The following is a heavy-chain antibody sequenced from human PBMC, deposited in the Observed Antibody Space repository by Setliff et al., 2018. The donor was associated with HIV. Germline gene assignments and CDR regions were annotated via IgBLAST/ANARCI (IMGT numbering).Heavy chain of an antibody. J-gene: IGHJ4*02. CDR2: ISGSGGST. V-gene: IGHV3-23*01. CDR1: GFTFSSYA. D-gene: IGHD6-13*01. CDR3: AKSRSVRLSSSWSHFDY. Sequence: GSLRLSCAASGFTFSSYAMSWVRQAPGKGLEWVSAISGSGGSTHYADSVKGRFTISRDNSKNTLYLQMNSLRAEDTAVYYCAKSRSVRLSSSWSHFDYWGQGTLVTVSS.